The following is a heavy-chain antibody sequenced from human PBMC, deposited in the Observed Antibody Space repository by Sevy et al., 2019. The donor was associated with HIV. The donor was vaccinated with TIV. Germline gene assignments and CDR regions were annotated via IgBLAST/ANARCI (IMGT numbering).Heavy chain of an antibody. J-gene: IGHJ6*02. Sequence: GGSLRLSCAVSGFTFSSYEMNWVRQAPGKGLEWVSYFGSLGSPINYADSVKGRITISRDNAMNSLYLQMNSLRAEDTAVYYCVRVGIETAFYGMDVWGQGTTVTVSS. CDR3: VRVGIETAFYGMDV. CDR2: FGSLGSPI. CDR1: GFTFSSYE. V-gene: IGHV3-48*03.